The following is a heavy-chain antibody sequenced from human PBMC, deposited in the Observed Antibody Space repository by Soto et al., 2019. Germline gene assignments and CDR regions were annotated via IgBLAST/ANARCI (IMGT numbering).Heavy chain of an antibody. CDR1: GFTVTNFA. V-gene: IGHV3-23*01. CDR2: IGGRDGTI. Sequence: EVHWLESGGGLVQPGGSLRLSCAASGFTVTNFAMSWVRQAPGKGLEWVSYIGGRDGTILYADSVKGRFAISRDNAKNTLYLQANSLRAEYTAVYYCTRGSYRDTSSCFLPKYYCAMDVWGRGTTVTVSS. CDR3: TRGSYRDTSSCFLPKYYCAMDV. J-gene: IGHJ6*02. D-gene: IGHD3-16*02.